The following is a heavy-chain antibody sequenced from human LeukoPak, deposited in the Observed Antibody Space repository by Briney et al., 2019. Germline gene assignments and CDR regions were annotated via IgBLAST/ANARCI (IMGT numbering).Heavy chain of an antibody. Sequence: GGSLRLSCAASGFTFSSYGMHWVRQAPGKGLEWVAFIRYDGSNKYYADSVKGRFTISRDNSKNTLYLQMNSLRAEDTAVYYCAKESSKYCSSTSCYLRAFDIWGQGTMVTVSS. CDR3: AKESSKYCSSTSCYLRAFDI. J-gene: IGHJ3*02. CDR2: IRYDGSNK. V-gene: IGHV3-30*02. D-gene: IGHD2-2*01. CDR1: GFTFSSYG.